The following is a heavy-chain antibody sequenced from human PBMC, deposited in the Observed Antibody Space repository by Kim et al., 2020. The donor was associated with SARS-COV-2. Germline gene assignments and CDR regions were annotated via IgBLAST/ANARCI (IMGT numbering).Heavy chain of an antibody. CDR2: ISSSSSYI. CDR1: GFTFSSYS. V-gene: IGHV3-21*01. J-gene: IGHJ4*02. Sequence: GGSLRLSCAASGFTFSSYSMNWVRQAPGKGLEWVSSISSSSSYIYYADSVKGRFTISRDNAKNSLYLQMNSLRAEDTAVYYCARSWGPYSSSSGEFDYWGQGTLVTVSS. CDR3: ARSWGPYSSSSGEFDY. D-gene: IGHD6-6*01.